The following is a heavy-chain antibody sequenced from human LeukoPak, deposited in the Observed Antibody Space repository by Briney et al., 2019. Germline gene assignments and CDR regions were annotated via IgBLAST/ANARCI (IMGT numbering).Heavy chain of an antibody. CDR1: GYTFTGYY. J-gene: IGHJ4*02. CDR3: AREDGAGVYYFDY. Sequence: ASVKVSCKASGYTFTGYYMHWVRQAPGQGLEWMGRINPNSGGTNYAQKFQGWVTMTRDTSISTAYMELSRLRSDDTAVYYCAREDGAGVYYFDYWGQGTLVTVSS. CDR2: INPNSGGT. D-gene: IGHD1-26*01. V-gene: IGHV1-2*04.